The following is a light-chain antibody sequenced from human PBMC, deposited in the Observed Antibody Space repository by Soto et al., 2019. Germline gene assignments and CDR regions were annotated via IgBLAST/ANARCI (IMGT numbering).Light chain of an antibody. CDR3: QQRSNWPP. Sequence: EIVLTQSPATLSLSPGERATLSCRASQSVSSYLAWYQQKPGQAPRLLIYDASNRATGIPARFGGSGSGTDFTLTISSLEPEDFAVYYCQQRSNWPPFGGGTKVDIK. CDR2: DAS. V-gene: IGKV3-11*01. J-gene: IGKJ4*01. CDR1: QSVSSY.